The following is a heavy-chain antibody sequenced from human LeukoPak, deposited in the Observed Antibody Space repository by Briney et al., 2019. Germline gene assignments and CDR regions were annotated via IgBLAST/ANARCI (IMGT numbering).Heavy chain of an antibody. J-gene: IGHJ3*02. CDR1: GGSISSSSYY. V-gene: IGHV4-39*07. D-gene: IGHD3-22*01. CDR2: IYYSGST. Sequence: SVTLSLTCTVSGGSISSSSYYWGWIRQPPGNGLEWIGSIYYSGSTYYNPSLKSPVTISVDTSKNQFSLKLSSVTAADTAVYYCARESDSSGYQTPVNDAFDIWGQGTMVTVSS. CDR3: ARESDSSGYQTPVNDAFDI.